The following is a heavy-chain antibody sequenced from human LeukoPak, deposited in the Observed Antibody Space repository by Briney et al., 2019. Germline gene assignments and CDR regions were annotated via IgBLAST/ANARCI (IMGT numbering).Heavy chain of an antibody. V-gene: IGHV1-24*01. D-gene: IGHD3-22*01. CDR3: ATESPITMIVVVSRVDAFDI. J-gene: IGHJ3*02. CDR2: FDPEDGET. Sequence: ASVKVSCKVSGYTLTELSMHWVRQAPGKGLEWMGGFDPEDGETIYAQKFQGRVTVTEDTSTDTAHMELSSLRSEDTAVYYCATESPITMIVVVSRVDAFDIWGQGTMVTVSS. CDR1: GYTLTELS.